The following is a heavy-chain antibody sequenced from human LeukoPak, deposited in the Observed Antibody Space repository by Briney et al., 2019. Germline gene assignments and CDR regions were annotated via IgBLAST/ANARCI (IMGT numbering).Heavy chain of an antibody. D-gene: IGHD2-2*02. CDR2: INPNSGGT. V-gene: IGHV1-2*02. J-gene: IGHJ4*02. CDR1: GYTFTGYY. Sequence: ASVKVSCKASGYTFTGYYMHWVRQPPGQGLEWMGWINPNSGGTNYAQKFQGRVTMTRDTSISKAYMELSRLRSDDTAVYYCARARIVVVPAAIGNYWGQGTLVTVSS. CDR3: ARARIVVVPAAIGNY.